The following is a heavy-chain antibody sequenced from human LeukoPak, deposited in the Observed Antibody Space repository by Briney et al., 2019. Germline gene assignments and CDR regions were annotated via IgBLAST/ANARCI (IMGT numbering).Heavy chain of an antibody. CDR1: GGSISSYY. Sequence: SETLSLTCTVSGGSISSYYWSWIRQPPGKGLEWIGEINHSGSTNYNPSLKSRVTMSVDTSKNQFSLKLSSVTAADTAVYYCARILDAAEIDYWGQGTLVTVSS. D-gene: IGHD6-25*01. CDR2: INHSGST. J-gene: IGHJ4*02. CDR3: ARILDAAEIDY. V-gene: IGHV4-34*01.